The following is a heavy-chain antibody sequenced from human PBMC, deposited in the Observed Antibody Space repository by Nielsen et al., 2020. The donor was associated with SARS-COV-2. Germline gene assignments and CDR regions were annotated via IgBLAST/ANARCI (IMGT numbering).Heavy chain of an antibody. Sequence: GEALKISCAASGFTVSSNYMSRVRQAPGKGLEWVSVIYSGGSTYYADSVKGRFTISRDNSKNTLYLQMNSLRAEDTAVYYCASWDIYYYGMDVWGQGTTVTVSS. CDR3: ASWDIYYYGMDV. J-gene: IGHJ6*02. CDR2: IYSGGST. CDR1: GFTVSSNY. V-gene: IGHV3-53*01. D-gene: IGHD2-15*01.